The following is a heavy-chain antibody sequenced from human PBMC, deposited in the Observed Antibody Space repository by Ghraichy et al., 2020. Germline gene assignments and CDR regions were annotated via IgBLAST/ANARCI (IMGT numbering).Heavy chain of an antibody. CDR1: GVTFSSYA. V-gene: IGHV3-23*01. CDR3: ARGSYGSTWTRVDY. D-gene: IGHD3-22*01. J-gene: IGHJ4*02. CDR2: ISPSGDRT. Sequence: GESLNISCAASGVTFSSYAMSWVRQAPGKGLQWVSAISPSGDRTYYADFVKGRFTVSRDNSKNTLYVQMSSLRAEDTAVYYCARGSYGSTWTRVDYWGQGTLVTVSS.